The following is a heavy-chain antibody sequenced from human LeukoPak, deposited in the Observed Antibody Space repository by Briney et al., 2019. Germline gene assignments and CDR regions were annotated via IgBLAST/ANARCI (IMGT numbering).Heavy chain of an antibody. CDR3: ARQEEWEPPLG. Sequence: SETLSLTCGVSGGAITNYYWNWIRQAPGKGLEWLGYIYYSGSTNYNPSLKSRVTISVDTSKNQFSLKLSSVTAADTAVYYCARQEEWEPPLGWGQGTLVTVSS. V-gene: IGHV4-59*08. CDR1: GGAITNYY. CDR2: IYYSGST. J-gene: IGHJ4*02. D-gene: IGHD1-26*01.